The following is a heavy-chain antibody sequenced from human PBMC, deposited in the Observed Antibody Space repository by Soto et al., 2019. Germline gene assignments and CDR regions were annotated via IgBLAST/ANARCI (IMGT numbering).Heavy chain of an antibody. CDR2: VSAYNGNT. D-gene: IGHD2-2*01. Sequence: GASGKVSCKASGYTFTSYGISWVRQAPGKGLEGMGWVSAYNGNTNYAQKLQGRVTMTTDTPTSTAYMELRSLRSDDTAVYYWARLYCISTDCPADYHDGKYVWSQGTTVTVS. J-gene: IGHJ6*02. V-gene: IGHV1-18*01. CDR3: ARLYCISTDCPADYHDGKYV. CDR1: GYTFTSYG.